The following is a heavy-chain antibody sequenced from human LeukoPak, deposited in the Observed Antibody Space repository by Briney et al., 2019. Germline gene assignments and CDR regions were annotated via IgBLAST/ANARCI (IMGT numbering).Heavy chain of an antibody. J-gene: IGHJ4*02. V-gene: IGHV4-34*01. Sequence: SETLSLTCAVYGGSFSGYYWSWIRQPPGKGLEWIGEINHSGSTNYNPSLKSRVTISVDTSKNQFSLKLSSVTAADTAVYYCAREQRGRYDFWSGYYYFDYWGRGTLVTVSS. CDR1: GGSFSGYY. CDR3: AREQRGRYDFWSGYYYFDY. D-gene: IGHD3-3*01. CDR2: INHSGST.